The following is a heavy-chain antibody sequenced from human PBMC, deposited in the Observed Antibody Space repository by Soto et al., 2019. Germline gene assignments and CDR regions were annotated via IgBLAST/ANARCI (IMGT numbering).Heavy chain of an antibody. V-gene: IGHV3-48*01. D-gene: IGHD6-13*01. Sequence: GGSLRLSGAASGFSFSSHSMNWVRQAPEKGLEWVSYISSSSSTIYYADSVKGRFTISRDNAKNSLYLQMNSLRAEDTAVYYCARDLGSSWYPEYFQHWGQGTLVTVSS. CDR2: ISSSSSTI. CDR3: ARDLGSSWYPEYFQH. CDR1: GFSFSSHS. J-gene: IGHJ1*01.